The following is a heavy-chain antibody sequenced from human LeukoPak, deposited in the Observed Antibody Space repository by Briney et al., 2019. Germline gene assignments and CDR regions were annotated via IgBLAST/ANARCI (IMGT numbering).Heavy chain of an antibody. D-gene: IGHD1-26*01. CDR1: GFTFSSYG. Sequence: GGSLRLSCAASGFTFSSYGMSWVRQAPGKGLEWVSAISGSGGSTYYADSVTGRFTISRDNSKNTLYLQMNSLRAEDTAVYFCAKEGALVGATHFHYWGQGTLVTVSS. CDR2: ISGSGGST. J-gene: IGHJ4*02. CDR3: AKEGALVGATHFHY. V-gene: IGHV3-23*01.